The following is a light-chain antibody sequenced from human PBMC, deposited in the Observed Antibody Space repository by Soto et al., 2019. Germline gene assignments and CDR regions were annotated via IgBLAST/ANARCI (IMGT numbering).Light chain of an antibody. V-gene: IGKV3-11*01. CDR3: QQRSNWPPLT. J-gene: IGKJ4*01. CDR1: QSVSSY. Sequence: EIVLTQSPATLSLSPGERATLSCRASQSVSSYLAWYQQKPGQAPRLLIHEASNRATGIPARFRGSGSGTXXXXXXXXXXXXXXAVYYCQQRSNWPPLTFGGGTKVEIK. CDR2: EAS.